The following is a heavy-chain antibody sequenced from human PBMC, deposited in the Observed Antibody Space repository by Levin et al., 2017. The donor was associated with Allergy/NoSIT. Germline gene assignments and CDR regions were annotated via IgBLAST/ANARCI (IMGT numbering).Heavy chain of an antibody. Sequence: GESLKISCKASGYTFTSYYMHWVRQAPGQGLEWMGIINPSGGSTSYAQKFQGRVTMTRDTSTSTAYMELSSLRSEDTAVYYCARDRRLGITMVRGVETEGFDYWGQGTLVTVSS. CDR3: ARDRRLGITMVRGVETEGFDY. D-gene: IGHD3-10*01. CDR2: INPSGGST. V-gene: IGHV1-46*01. CDR1: GYTFTSYY. J-gene: IGHJ4*02.